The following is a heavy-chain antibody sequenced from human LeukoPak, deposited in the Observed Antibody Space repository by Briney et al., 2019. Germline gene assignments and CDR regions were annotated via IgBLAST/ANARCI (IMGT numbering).Heavy chain of an antibody. V-gene: IGHV4-4*07. CDR3: ARFRPWHDAFDI. Sequence: SETLSLTCTVSGGSISSYYWSWVRQPAGKGLEWIGRIYTSGSTNYNPSLKSRVTMSVDTSKNQFSLKLSSVTAADTAVYYCARFRPWHDAFDIWGQGTMVTVSS. CDR2: IYTSGST. J-gene: IGHJ3*02. D-gene: IGHD6-6*01. CDR1: GGSISSYY.